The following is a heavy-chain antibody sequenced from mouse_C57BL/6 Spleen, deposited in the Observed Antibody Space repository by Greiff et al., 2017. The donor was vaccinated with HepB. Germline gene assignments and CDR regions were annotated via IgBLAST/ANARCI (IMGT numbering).Heavy chain of an antibody. V-gene: IGHV5-17*01. D-gene: IGHD2-3*01. CDR2: ISSGSSTI. Sequence: EVQGVESGGGLVKPGGSLKLSCAASGFTFSDYGMHWVRQAPEKGLEWVAYISSGSSTIYYDDKVKGRFTISRDNAKNTLFLQMNRLRSEDTAMFFCERESYDGYFTPFAYWGQGTLVTVSA. J-gene: IGHJ3*01. CDR3: ERESYDGYFTPFAY. CDR1: GFTFSDYG.